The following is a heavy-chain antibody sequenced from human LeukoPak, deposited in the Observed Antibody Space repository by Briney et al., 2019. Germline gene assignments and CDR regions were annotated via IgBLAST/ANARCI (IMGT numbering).Heavy chain of an antibody. Sequence: KPSETLSLTCTVSGGSISSYYWSWIRQPPGKGLEWIGYIYYSGSTNYNPSLKSRVTISVDTSKNQSSLKLSSVTAADTAVYYCARSRDFWSGYNAFDIWGQGTMVTASS. D-gene: IGHD3-3*01. CDR2: IYYSGST. V-gene: IGHV4-59*01. CDR3: ARSRDFWSGYNAFDI. J-gene: IGHJ3*02. CDR1: GGSISSYY.